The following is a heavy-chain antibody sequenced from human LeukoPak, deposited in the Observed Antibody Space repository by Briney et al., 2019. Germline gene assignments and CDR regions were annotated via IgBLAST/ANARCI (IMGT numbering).Heavy chain of an antibody. CDR2: ISSSGSTI. V-gene: IGHV3-11*04. D-gene: IGHD5-12*01. CDR3: ARPMEPQVDIVADY. Sequence: PGGSLRLSCAASGFTFSDYYMSWIRQAPGKGLEWVSYISSSGSTIHYADSVKGRFTISRDNAKNSLYLQMNSLRAEDTAVYYCARPMEPQVDIVADYWGQGTLVTVSS. CDR1: GFTFSDYY. J-gene: IGHJ4*02.